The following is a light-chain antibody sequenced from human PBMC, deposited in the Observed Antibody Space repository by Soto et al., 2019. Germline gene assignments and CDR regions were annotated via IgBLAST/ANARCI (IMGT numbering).Light chain of an antibody. CDR1: NSNIGAGYD. V-gene: IGLV1-40*01. Sequence: QSVLTQPPSVSGAPGQRVTIFCTGSNSNIGAGYDVHWYQQIPGTAPKLIIYGNRNRPSGVPDRFSGSKSATSASLAIIGLQAEDEGDYYCQSYGNSLSGVVFGGGTKLTVL. CDR2: GNR. J-gene: IGLJ2*01. CDR3: QSYGNSLSGVV.